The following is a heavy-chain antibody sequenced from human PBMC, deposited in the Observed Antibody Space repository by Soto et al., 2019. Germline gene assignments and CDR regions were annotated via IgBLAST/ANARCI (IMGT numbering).Heavy chain of an antibody. D-gene: IGHD2-15*01. V-gene: IGHV2-70*01. J-gene: IGHJ5*02. CDR1: GFSLSTSGMC. CDR3: ARSSGGSCYSFDCWFDP. CDR2: IDWDDDK. Sequence: SGPTLVNPTQTLTLTCTFSGFSLSTSGMCVSWIRQPPRKALEWLALIDWDDDKYYSTSLKTRLTISKDTSKNQVVLTMTNMDPVDTATYYCARSSGGSCYSFDCWFDPWGQGTLVTVSS.